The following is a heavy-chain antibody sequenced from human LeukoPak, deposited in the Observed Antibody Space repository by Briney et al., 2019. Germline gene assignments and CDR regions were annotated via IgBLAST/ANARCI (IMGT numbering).Heavy chain of an antibody. J-gene: IGHJ4*02. V-gene: IGHV4-34*01. CDR3: ARLAYFSSGWYAQPYYFDY. CDR1: GGSFSGYY. D-gene: IGHD6-19*01. CDR2: INHSGST. Sequence: KTSETLSLTCAVYGGSFSGYYWSWIRQPPGKGLEWIGEINHSGSTNYNPSLKSRVTISVDTSKNQFSLKLSSVTAADTAVYYCARLAYFSSGWYAQPYYFDYWGQGTLVTVSS.